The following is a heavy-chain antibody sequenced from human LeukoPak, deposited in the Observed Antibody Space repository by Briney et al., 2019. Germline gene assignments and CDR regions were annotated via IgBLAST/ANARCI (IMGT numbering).Heavy chain of an antibody. CDR3: ARRHLDYYDSSGYLDPDAFDI. CDR2: IYPGDSDT. CDR1: GYSFTSYW. D-gene: IGHD3-22*01. Sequence: GESLEISCKGSGYSFTSYWIGWVRQLPGKGLEWMGIIYPGDSDTRYSPSFQGQVTISADKSISTAYLQWSSLKASDTAMYYCARRHLDYYDSSGYLDPDAFDIWGQGTMVTVSS. J-gene: IGHJ3*02. V-gene: IGHV5-51*01.